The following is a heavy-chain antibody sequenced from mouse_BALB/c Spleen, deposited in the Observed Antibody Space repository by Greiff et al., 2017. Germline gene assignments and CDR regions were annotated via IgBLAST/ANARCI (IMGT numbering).Heavy chain of an antibody. V-gene: IGHV5-17*02. D-gene: IGHD2-10*02. J-gene: IGHJ2*01. CDR3: ARLKGMDYTRFDY. CDR1: GFTFSCFG. CDR2: ISSGSSTI. Sequence: EVQVVESGGGLVQPGGSRKLSCAASGFTFSCFGMHWVRQAPEKGLEWVAYISSGSSTIYYADTVKGRFTISRDNPKNTLFLQMTSLRSEDTAMYYYARLKGMDYTRFDYWGQGTTLTVSA.